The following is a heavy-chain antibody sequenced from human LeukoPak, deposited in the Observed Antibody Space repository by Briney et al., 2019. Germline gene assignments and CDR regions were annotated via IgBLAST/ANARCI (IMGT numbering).Heavy chain of an antibody. D-gene: IGHD2-15*01. CDR2: INSDASRP. CDR3: ARETREAGSGDHQTDSFDI. V-gene: IGHV3-74*01. J-gene: IGHJ3*02. CDR1: RFTFSDYW. Sequence: GGSLRLSCAASRFTFSDYWMHWVRQVPGKGLVWVSRINSDASRPSYADSVKGRFTISRDNAKNTLYLQMNSLRVDDTALYCCARETREAGSGDHQTDSFDIWGQGTMVSVSS.